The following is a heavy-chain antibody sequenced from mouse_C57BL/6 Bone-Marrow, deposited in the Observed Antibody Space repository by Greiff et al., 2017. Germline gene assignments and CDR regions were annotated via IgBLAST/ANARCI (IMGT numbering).Heavy chain of an antibody. D-gene: IGHD2-2*01. V-gene: IGHV1-52*01. CDR1: GYTFTSYW. CDR2: IDPSDSET. J-gene: IGHJ2*01. CDR3: ARGVYYGSPYYFDD. Sequence: QVQLQQPGAELVRPGSSVKLSCKASGYTFTSYWMHWVKQRPIQGLEWIGNIDPSDSETHYNQKFKDKATLTVDKSSSTAYMQLSSLTSEDSAVYYCARGVYYGSPYYFDDWGQGTTLTVAS.